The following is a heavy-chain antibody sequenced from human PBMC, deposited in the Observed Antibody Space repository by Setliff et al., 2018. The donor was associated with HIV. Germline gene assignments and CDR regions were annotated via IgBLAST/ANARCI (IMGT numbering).Heavy chain of an antibody. CDR1: GFTFSNYD. V-gene: IGHV3-30*18. J-gene: IGHJ4*02. Sequence: SLSCVTSGFTFSNYDIHWVRQAPNKGLEWVALISYDGNNKWYADSVKGRFTVSRDNSKNTLYLQMDSLRPEDTAVYYCAKDRRSYDFLWGNYQLDWGQGALVTVSS. CDR2: ISYDGNNK. CDR3: AKDRRSYDFLWGNYQLD. D-gene: IGHD3-16*02.